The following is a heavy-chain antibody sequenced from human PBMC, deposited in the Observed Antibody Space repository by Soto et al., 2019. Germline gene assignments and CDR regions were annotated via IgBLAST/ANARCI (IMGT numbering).Heavy chain of an antibody. J-gene: IGHJ1*01. V-gene: IGHV5-51*01. CDR2: IYTGDSDT. Sequence: GESLKISCKGSGYSFTTNWIGWARQMPGKGLEWMGVIYTGDSDTRYSPSFQGQVAISADKSINTAYLQWSSLKASDTAMYYCARHSGVAEDGTDWGQGTLVTVSS. CDR1: GYSFTTNW. CDR3: ARHSGVAEDGTD. D-gene: IGHD6-13*01.